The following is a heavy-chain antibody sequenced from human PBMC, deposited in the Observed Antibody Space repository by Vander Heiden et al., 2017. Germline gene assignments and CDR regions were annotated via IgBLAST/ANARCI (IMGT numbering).Heavy chain of an antibody. V-gene: IGHV3-23*01. CDR2: IGNDGDNT. J-gene: IGHJ4*02. Sequence: EVQLLESGGGFVQPGWSLRLPCLASGFAFSDYDMVWVRQAAGMGLEYVSSIGNDGDNTNYAGSVKGRFTISRDNPTNTLYLQMNSLRAEDTALYYCAKDPNWGSGYWGQGTLVTVSS. CDR3: AKDPNWGSGY. D-gene: IGHD7-27*01. CDR1: GFAFSDYD.